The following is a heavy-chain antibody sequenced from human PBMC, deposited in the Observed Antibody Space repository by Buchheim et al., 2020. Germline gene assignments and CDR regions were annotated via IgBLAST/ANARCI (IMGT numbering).Heavy chain of an antibody. V-gene: IGHV4-59*01. Sequence: QLQESGPGLVKPSETLSLTCTVSGGSISSYYWSWIRQPPGKGLEWIGYIYYSGSTNYNPSLKSRVTISVDTSKNQFSLKLSSVTAADTAVYYCARARFLEWPSLGDVWGKGTT. D-gene: IGHD3-3*01. J-gene: IGHJ6*03. CDR3: ARARFLEWPSLGDV. CDR1: GGSISSYY. CDR2: IYYSGST.